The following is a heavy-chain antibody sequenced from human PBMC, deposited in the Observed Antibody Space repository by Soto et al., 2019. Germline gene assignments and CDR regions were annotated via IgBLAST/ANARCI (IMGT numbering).Heavy chain of an antibody. D-gene: IGHD2-8*02. V-gene: IGHV5-10-1*03. CDR2: IDPSDSYT. CDR3: ARGRKGPCTAHNFYLFDY. J-gene: IGHJ4*02. Sequence: EVQLVQSGAEGKKPGESLRISCQGSGYSFTTYWISWVRQVPGKGLEWMGRIDPSDSYTNNNPSLQGHVTLSADKSISTAYLQWSSLKASDTAMYYCARGRKGPCTAHNFYLFDYWGQGTLVTVSS. CDR1: GYSFTTYW.